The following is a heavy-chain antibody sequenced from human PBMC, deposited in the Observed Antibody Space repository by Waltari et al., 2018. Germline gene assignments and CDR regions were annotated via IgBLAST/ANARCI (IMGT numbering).Heavy chain of an antibody. D-gene: IGHD4-4*01. CDR1: GFTFSNAW. J-gene: IGHJ4*02. CDR3: TTGPPTVTTTDY. V-gene: IGHV3-15*01. CDR2: IKSKTDGGTT. Sequence: SCAASGFTFSNAWMTWVRKAPGKGLEWVGRIKSKTDGGTTDYAAPVKGRFTISRDDSKNTLYLQMNSLKTEDTAVYYCTTGPPTVTTTDYWGQGTLVTVSS.